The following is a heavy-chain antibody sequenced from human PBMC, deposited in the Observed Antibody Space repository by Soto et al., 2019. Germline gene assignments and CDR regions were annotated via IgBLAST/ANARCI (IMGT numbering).Heavy chain of an antibody. CDR2: ISYDGSNK. V-gene: IGHV3-30-3*01. CDR3: ARDGPAGDAFDI. Sequence: QVQLVESGGGVVQPGRSLRLSCAASGFTFSSYAMHWVRQAPGKGLEWVAVISYDGSNKYYADSVKGRFTISRDNSKNPLDLEMNSLRAEDTAVYYCARDGPAGDAFDIWGQGTMVTVSS. CDR1: GFTFSSYA. J-gene: IGHJ3*02.